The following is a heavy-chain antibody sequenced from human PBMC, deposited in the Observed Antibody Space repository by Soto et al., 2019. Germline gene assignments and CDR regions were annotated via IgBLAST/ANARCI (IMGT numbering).Heavy chain of an antibody. CDR3: ARYTRDYQLLRNHYYYGMDV. Sequence: GASVKVSCKASGYAVSTYGISWVRQAPGQGLEWMGWISAYNGDTDYAQKVQGRVTMTTETSTNTAYMELRSLRSDDTAVYYCARYTRDYQLLRNHYYYGMDVWGQGTTVTVSS. J-gene: IGHJ6*02. CDR2: ISAYNGDT. D-gene: IGHD2-2*01. V-gene: IGHV1-18*01. CDR1: GYAVSTYG.